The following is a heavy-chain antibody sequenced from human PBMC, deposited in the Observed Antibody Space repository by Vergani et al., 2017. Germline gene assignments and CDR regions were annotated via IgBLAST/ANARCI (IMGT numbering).Heavy chain of an antibody. CDR3: ARLMWGRRYQLLSGTMVRGAVSFDY. V-gene: IGHV3-74*01. D-gene: IGHD3-10*01. J-gene: IGHJ4*02. CDR2: INSDGSST. Sequence: EVQLVESGGGLVQPGGSLRLSCAASGFTFSSYWMHWVRQAPGKGLVWVSRINSDGSSTSYADSVKGRFTISRDNAKNTLYLQMNSLRAEDTAVYYCARLMWGRRYQLLSGTMVRGAVSFDYGGQGTLVTVSS. CDR1: GFTFSSYW.